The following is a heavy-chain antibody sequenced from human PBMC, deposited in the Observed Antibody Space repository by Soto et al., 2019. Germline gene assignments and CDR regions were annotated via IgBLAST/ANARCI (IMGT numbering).Heavy chain of an antibody. D-gene: IGHD3-10*01. CDR1: GYTFTSYY. Sequence: GASVKVSCKASGYTFTSYYMHWVRQAPGQGLEWMGIINPSGGSTSYAQKFQGRVTMTRDTSTSTVYMELSSLRSEDTAVYYCARVVTMVRGVIFFYYYYGVEDWGQGTTVTVPS. CDR2: INPSGGST. V-gene: IGHV1-46*01. CDR3: ARVVTMVRGVIFFYYYYGVED. J-gene: IGHJ6*02.